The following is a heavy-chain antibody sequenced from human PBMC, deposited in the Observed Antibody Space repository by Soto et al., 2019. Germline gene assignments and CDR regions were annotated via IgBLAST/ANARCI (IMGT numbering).Heavy chain of an antibody. J-gene: IGHJ4*02. CDR1: GFTVSSNY. Sequence: GGSLRLSCAASGFTVSSNYMSWVRQAPGKGLEWVSVIYSGGSTYYADSVKGRFTISRDNSKNTLYLQMNSLRAEDTAVYYCARAALPYYFDYWGQGTLVTVSS. V-gene: IGHV3-66*01. CDR2: IYSGGST. CDR3: ARAALPYYFDY.